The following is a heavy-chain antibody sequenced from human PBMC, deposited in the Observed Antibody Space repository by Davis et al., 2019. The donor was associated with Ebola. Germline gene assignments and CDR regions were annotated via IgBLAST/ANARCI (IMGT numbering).Heavy chain of an antibody. CDR1: GFTFSDYY. CDR3: ARDPGGIAAAGILDWYFDL. D-gene: IGHD6-13*01. J-gene: IGHJ2*01. V-gene: IGHV3-11*06. CDR2: ISSSSSYT. Sequence: PGGSLRLSCAASGFTFSDYYMSWIRQAPGKGLEWVSYISSSSSYTNYADSVKGRFTISRDNAKNSLYLQMNSLRAEDTAMYYCARDPGGIAAAGILDWYFDLWGRGTLVTVSS.